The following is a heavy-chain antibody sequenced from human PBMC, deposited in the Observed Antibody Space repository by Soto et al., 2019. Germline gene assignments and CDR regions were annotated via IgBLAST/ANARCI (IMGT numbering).Heavy chain of an antibody. D-gene: IGHD3-22*01. CDR1: GGTFSSYT. Sequence: QVQLVQSGAEVKKPGSSVKVSCKASGGTFSSYTISWVRQAPGQGLEWMGRIIPILGIANYAQKFQGRVTITADKSTSTAYMELSSLRSEDTAVYYCARGLSSGYKYYFDYWGQGTLVTVSS. CDR2: IIPILGIA. V-gene: IGHV1-69*02. CDR3: ARGLSSGYKYYFDY. J-gene: IGHJ4*02.